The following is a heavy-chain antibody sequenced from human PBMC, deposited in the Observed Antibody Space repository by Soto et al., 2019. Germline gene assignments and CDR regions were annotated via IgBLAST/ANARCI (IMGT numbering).Heavy chain of an antibody. Sequence: EVQLVESGGGVIQPGGSLRLSCAAAGFSVSSKYMSWVRQAPGKGLGWVSVIYTDGRTFYAESVKGRFTISRDNSENTIYLQMNSLRAEDTAVYYCGRGQTVGVTAPDSWGQGTLVTVSS. D-gene: IGHD1-26*01. V-gene: IGHV3-53*01. CDR2: IYTDGRT. CDR1: GFSVSSKY. J-gene: IGHJ4*02. CDR3: GRGQTVGVTAPDS.